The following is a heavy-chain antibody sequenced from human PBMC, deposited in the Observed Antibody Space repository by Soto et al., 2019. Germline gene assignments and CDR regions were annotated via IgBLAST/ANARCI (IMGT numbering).Heavy chain of an antibody. Sequence: EVQLVESGGGLVQPGGSLRLSCAASGFTFSSYWMHWVRQAPGKGLXXXXRXNSDGSSTSYADSVKGRFTISRDNAKNTLYLQMNSLRAEDTAVYYCARGIIGEYYYYYYGMDVWGQGTTVTVSS. V-gene: IGHV3-74*01. CDR2: XNSDGSST. J-gene: IGHJ6*02. CDR3: ARGIIGEYYYYYYGMDV. CDR1: GFTFSSYW.